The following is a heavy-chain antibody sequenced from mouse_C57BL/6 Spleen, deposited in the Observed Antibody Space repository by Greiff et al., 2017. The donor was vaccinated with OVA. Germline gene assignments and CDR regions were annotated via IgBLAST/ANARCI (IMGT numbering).Heavy chain of an antibody. J-gene: IGHJ4*01. D-gene: IGHD1-1*01. Sequence: QVQLKESGPELVKPGASVKISCKASGYAFSSSWMNWVKQRPGKGLEWIGRIYPGDGDTNYNGKFKGKATLTADKSSSTAYMQLCSLTSEDSAVCFSARTAPDGSSNYYAMDYWGQGTSVTVSS. CDR2: IYPGDGDT. CDR3: ARTAPDGSSNYYAMDY. V-gene: IGHV1-82*01. CDR1: GYAFSSSW.